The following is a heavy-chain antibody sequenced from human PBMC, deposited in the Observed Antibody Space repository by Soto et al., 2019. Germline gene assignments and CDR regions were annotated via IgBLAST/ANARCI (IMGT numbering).Heavy chain of an antibody. J-gene: IGHJ6*02. D-gene: IGHD3-10*01. Sequence: QVQVQESGPGLVKPSQTLSLKCSVSGGSIGSRDYYWRWIRQHPEKGLEWIGSIYYNGKTDYNPALRGPPTIALDSLMHEFSLKLTSAAAGHTAVYYCARSKGGAALKGSGMDVWGQGTTVTVS. V-gene: IGHV4-31*02. CDR3: ARSKGGAALKGSGMDV. CDR2: IYYNGKT. CDR1: GGSIGSRDYY.